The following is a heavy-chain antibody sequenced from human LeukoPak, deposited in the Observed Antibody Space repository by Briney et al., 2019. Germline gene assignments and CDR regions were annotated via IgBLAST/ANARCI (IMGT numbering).Heavy chain of an antibody. V-gene: IGHV3-7*01. Sequence: GGSLRLSCAASGFTFRTYWMSWVRQAAGKGLEWVASINQGGSETYYVESVKGRFTISRDNAMNSFFLQMNSLRAEDTAVYYCARLIGDRTIYDYWGQGTLVTVFS. D-gene: IGHD6-6*01. CDR1: GFTFRTYW. CDR2: INQGGSET. CDR3: ARLIGDRTIYDY. J-gene: IGHJ4*02.